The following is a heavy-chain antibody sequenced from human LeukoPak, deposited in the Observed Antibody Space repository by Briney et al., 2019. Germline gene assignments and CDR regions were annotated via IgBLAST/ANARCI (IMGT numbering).Heavy chain of an antibody. D-gene: IGHD3-10*01. CDR1: GFTVSSNH. J-gene: IGHJ4*02. V-gene: IGHV3-53*01. Sequence: GGSLRLSCAASGFTVSSNHMSWVRQAPGKGLEWASIIHSSGTTYYAESVKGRFTISRDNSKNMLYLQMNSLRAEDTAVYYCGSSGTDTRFDYWGQGTLVTVSS. CDR3: GSSGTDTRFDY. CDR2: IHSSGTT.